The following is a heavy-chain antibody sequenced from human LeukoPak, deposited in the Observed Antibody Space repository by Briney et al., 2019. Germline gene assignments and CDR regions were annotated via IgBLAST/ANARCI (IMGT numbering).Heavy chain of an antibody. D-gene: IGHD1-26*01. Sequence: SETLSLTCTVSGGSVSGYYWTWIRQPPGQGLEWIAYIHSNGYTNYNPSLRSRVTISVDPSKNQFSLTVTPVTAADTAIYYCAQRQGPMSGTYDYFDPWGQGALVTVSS. J-gene: IGHJ5*02. CDR1: GGSVSGYY. V-gene: IGHV4-4*09. CDR3: AQRQGPMSGTYDYFDP. CDR2: IHSNGYT.